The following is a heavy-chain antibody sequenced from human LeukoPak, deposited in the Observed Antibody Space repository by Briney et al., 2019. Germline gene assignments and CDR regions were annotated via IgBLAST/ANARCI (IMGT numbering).Heavy chain of an antibody. Sequence: ASVKVSCKASGYTFTSYGISWVRQAPGQGLEWMGWISAYNGNTNYAQKLQGRVTMTTDTSTSTAYMELSRLRSDDTAVYYCARDGVGYYDSSGYYYFQHWGQGTLVTVSS. V-gene: IGHV1-18*01. D-gene: IGHD3-22*01. CDR1: GYTFTSYG. J-gene: IGHJ1*01. CDR3: ARDGVGYYDSSGYYYFQH. CDR2: ISAYNGNT.